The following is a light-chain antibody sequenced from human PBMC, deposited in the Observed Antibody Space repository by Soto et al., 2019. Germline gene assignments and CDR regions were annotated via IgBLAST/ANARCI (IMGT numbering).Light chain of an antibody. CDR3: QKRSNWPLN. J-gene: IGKJ5*01. CDR1: ESVSNNY. Sequence: EIVLTQSPVTLSLSPGEIATLSCSANESVSNNYLTWYQQKPGQAPRLLIFGASSRAAGVPDRFTGGGSGTDFTLTISSLEPEDFAVYYCQKRSNWPLNFGQGTRLEIK. V-gene: IGKV3D-20*02. CDR2: GAS.